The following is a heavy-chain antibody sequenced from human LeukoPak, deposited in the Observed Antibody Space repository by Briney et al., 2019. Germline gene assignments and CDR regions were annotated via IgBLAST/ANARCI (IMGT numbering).Heavy chain of an antibody. J-gene: IGHJ4*02. CDR2: IDPSDSYT. Sequence: GESLKISCKGSGYSFTSYWISWVRQMPGKGLEWMGRIDPSDSYTNYSPSFQGHVTISADKSISTAYLQWSSLKASDTAMYCCARHGYSSSWEFDYWGQGTLVTVSS. V-gene: IGHV5-10-1*01. CDR3: ARHGYSSSWEFDY. D-gene: IGHD6-13*01. CDR1: GYSFTSYW.